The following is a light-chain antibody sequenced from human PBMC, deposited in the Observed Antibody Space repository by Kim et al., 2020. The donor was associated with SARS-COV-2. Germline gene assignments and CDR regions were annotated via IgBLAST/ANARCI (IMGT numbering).Light chain of an antibody. CDR1: SNNVGNLG. CDR3: SSWDSSLRGYV. CDR2: RNN. J-gene: IGLJ1*01. V-gene: IGLV10-54*01. Sequence: QAGLTQPPSVSTDLRQTATLTCTGNSNNVGNLGAAWLQQHQGHPPKLLSYRNNNRPSGISERFSASRAGNTASLTITGPQPEDEADYYCSSWDSSLRGYVFGTGTKVTVL.